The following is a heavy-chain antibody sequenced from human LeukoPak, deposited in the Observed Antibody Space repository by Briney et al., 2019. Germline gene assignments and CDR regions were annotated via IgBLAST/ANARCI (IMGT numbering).Heavy chain of an antibody. CDR1: GFTFSSYA. J-gene: IGHJ4*02. CDR3: ARVRTAWYEGTFDY. D-gene: IGHD6-13*01. V-gene: IGHV3-30-3*01. CDR2: ISYDGSNK. Sequence: GRSLRLSCVASGFTFSSYALHWVRQAPGKGLEWVAVISYDGSNKYYADSVKGRFTISRDNSKNTLSLQMDSLRAEDTALYYCARVRTAWYEGTFDYWGQGTLVTVSS.